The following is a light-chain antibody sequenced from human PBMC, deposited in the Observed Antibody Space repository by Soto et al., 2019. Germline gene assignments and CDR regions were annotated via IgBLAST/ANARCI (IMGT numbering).Light chain of an antibody. CDR3: QSYDSRLSARV. Sequence: QSVLTQPPSVSGAPGQRVTISCTGSSSNIGAGYDVHWYQHLPGTAPKLLIYCNSNRPSGVPDRFSGSKSGTSASLAITGRQAEDEADYYCQSYDSRLSARVFGGGTKLTVL. V-gene: IGLV1-40*01. CDR1: SSNIGAGYD. CDR2: CNS. J-gene: IGLJ3*02.